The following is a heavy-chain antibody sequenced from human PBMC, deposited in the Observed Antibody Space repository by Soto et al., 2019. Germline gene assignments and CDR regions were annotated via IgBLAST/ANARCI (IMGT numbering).Heavy chain of an antibody. V-gene: IGHV3-33*01. Sequence: PGGSLRLSCAASGFTFSSYGMHWVRQAPGKGLEWVAVIWYDGSNKYYADSVKGRFTISRDNSKNTLYLQMNSLRPEDTSVYSCAREKRPGDSSRGSFDVWGKGTRVT. CDR1: GFTFSSYG. CDR2: IWYDGSNK. D-gene: IGHD7-27*01. CDR3: AREKRPGDSSRGSFDV. J-gene: IGHJ3*01.